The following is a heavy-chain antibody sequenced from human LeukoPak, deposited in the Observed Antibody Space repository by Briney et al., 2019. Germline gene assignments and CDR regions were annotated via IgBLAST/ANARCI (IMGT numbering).Heavy chain of an antibody. CDR1: GFAFNTYW. J-gene: IGHJ3*02. CDR2: IYSGGST. V-gene: IGHV3-53*01. Sequence: GGSLRLSCAASGFAFNTYWMHWVRQAPGKGLEWVSVIYSGGSTYYADSVKGRFTISRDSSKNTLYLQMNSLRAEDTAVYYCAGYSGNYYSHAFDIWGQGTMVTVSS. CDR3: AGYSGNYYSHAFDI. D-gene: IGHD1-26*01.